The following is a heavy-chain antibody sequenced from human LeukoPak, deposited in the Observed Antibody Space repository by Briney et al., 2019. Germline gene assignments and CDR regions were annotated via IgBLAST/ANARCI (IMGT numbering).Heavy chain of an antibody. CDR1: GFCISSCNYY. CDR2: LYYSGST. D-gene: IGHD3-9*01. CDR3: TRPPFYDILTGLGNDAFD. V-gene: IGHV4-39*01. Sequence: ETLSLTCTVSGFCISSCNYYWVWIRQPPGKGLEWFGSLYYSGSTYYNPTLKREDTIRVDPYKNQFYLKLSFVTAADTAVYYCTRPPFYDILTGLGNDAFD. J-gene: IGHJ3*02.